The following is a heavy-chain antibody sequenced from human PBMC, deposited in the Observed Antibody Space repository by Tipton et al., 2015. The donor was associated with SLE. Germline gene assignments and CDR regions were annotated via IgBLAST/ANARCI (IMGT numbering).Heavy chain of an antibody. CDR3: ASQGMDDI. Sequence: TLSLTCAVYGGSFSGYYWSWIRQPPGKGLEWIGEINHSGSTNYNPSLKSRVTISVDTSKNQFSLKLSSVTAADTAVYYCASQGMDDIWGQGTMVTVSS. V-gene: IGHV4-34*01. J-gene: IGHJ3*02. CDR1: GGSFSGYY. D-gene: IGHD5-24*01. CDR2: INHSGST.